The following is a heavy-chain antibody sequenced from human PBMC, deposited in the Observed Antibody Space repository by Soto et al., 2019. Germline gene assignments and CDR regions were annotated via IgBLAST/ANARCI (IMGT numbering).Heavy chain of an antibody. Sequence: EVQLVESGGGLVQPGGSLRLSCAASGFTFSSYSMNWVRQAPGKGLEWVSYISSSSSTIYYADSVKGRFTISRDNAKNSLYLQMNSLRAEDTAVYYCAREAWFGELNWFDPWGQGTLVIVSS. D-gene: IGHD3-10*01. CDR1: GFTFSSYS. V-gene: IGHV3-48*01. J-gene: IGHJ5*02. CDR2: ISSSSSTI. CDR3: AREAWFGELNWFDP.